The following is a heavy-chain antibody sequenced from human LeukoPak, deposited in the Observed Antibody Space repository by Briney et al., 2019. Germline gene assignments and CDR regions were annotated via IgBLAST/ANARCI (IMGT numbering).Heavy chain of an antibody. CDR3: ARERMVYTY. Sequence: PGGSLRLSCAASGFTFSNYAMCWVRQAPGKGLEWVSAISDSGRSTYYAGSVKGRFTISRDNSKNTLYLQMNRLRAEETAVYYCARERMVYTYWGQGTLVTVSS. CDR1: GFTFSNYA. D-gene: IGHD3-10*01. V-gene: IGHV3-23*01. CDR2: ISDSGRST. J-gene: IGHJ4*02.